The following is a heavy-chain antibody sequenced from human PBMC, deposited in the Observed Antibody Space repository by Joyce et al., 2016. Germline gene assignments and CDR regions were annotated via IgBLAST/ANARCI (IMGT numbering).Heavy chain of an antibody. V-gene: IGHV4-31*03. D-gene: IGHD2-21*01. J-gene: IGHJ4*02. Sequence: QVQLQESGPGLVKPSQTLSLTCSVSGTSISSVVYYWSWVRQHPGKGLEWIGFMYYSGHTCYSPSLKSRVTISMDKSKNQFSLDLTSVTAADTAVYYCATNTKGNSRFDYWGQGTLVTVSS. CDR3: ATNTKGNSRFDY. CDR1: GTSISSVVYY. CDR2: MYYSGHT.